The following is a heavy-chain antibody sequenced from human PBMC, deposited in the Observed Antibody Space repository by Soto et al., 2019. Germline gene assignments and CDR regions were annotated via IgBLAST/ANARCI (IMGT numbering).Heavy chain of an antibody. CDR2: INPNSGGT. D-gene: IGHD2-2*01. V-gene: IGHV1-2*02. Sequence: QVQLVQYGAEVKKPGASVKVSCKASGYTFTGYYMHWVRQAPGQGLEWMAWINPNSGGTNYAKKFQGRVTMTRDTSISTAYMELSRLRTDDTAVYYCARRHAITSEEEFDYWGQGTLVTVSS. CDR3: ARRHAITSEEEFDY. J-gene: IGHJ4*02. CDR1: GYTFTGYY.